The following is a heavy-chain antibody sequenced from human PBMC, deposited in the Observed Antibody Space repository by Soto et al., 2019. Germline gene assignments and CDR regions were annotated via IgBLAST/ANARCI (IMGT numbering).Heavy chain of an antibody. CDR2: IYYSGST. D-gene: IGHD3-22*01. CDR3: ARVPLLPNYGMDV. V-gene: IGHV4-59*01. Sequence: SETLSLTCTVSGGSISSYYWSWIRQPPGKGLEWIGYIYYSGSTNYNPSLKSRVTISVDTSKNQFSLKLSSVTAADTAVYYCARVPLLPNYGMDVWGQGTTVTVSS. CDR1: GGSISSYY. J-gene: IGHJ6*02.